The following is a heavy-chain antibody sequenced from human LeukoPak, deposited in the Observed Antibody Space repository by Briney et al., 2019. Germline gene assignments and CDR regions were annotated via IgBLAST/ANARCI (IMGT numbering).Heavy chain of an antibody. CDR3: ARSDSAGYFDS. CDR2: ISNSGNTI. CDR1: GFTFSSYW. J-gene: IGHJ5*01. Sequence: GGSLRLSCAGSGFTFSSYWMSWIRQAPGKGLEWVSYISNSGNTIKYADSMEGRFTISRDNAKNSLYLQMNSLRAEDTAVYYCARSDSAGYFDSWGQGTLVTVSS. D-gene: IGHD3-22*01. V-gene: IGHV3-48*03.